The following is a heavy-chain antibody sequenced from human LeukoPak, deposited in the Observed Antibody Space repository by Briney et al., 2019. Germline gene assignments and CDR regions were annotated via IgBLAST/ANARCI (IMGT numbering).Heavy chain of an antibody. CDR1: GGSITSGGYY. CDR3: ARDVPKKAPYGVDV. Sequence: SQTLSLTCTVSGGSITSGGYYWSWIRQHPGKGLEWIGYIYYSGSTYNNPSLKSRVTISIDTSKNQFSLKLSSVTAAGTAVYYCARDVPKKAPYGVDVWGQGTTVIVSS. CDR2: IYYSGST. V-gene: IGHV4-31*03. J-gene: IGHJ6*02. D-gene: IGHD2-2*01.